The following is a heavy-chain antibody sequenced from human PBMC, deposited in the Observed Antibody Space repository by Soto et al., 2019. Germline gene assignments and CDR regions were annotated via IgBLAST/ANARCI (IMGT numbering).Heavy chain of an antibody. D-gene: IGHD5-12*01. CDR3: GREYSGSDSGQEYFDY. CDR1: GGSISSYY. J-gene: IGHJ4*02. Sequence: SETLSLTCTVSGGSISSYYWSWIRQPAGKGLEWIGRIYTSGSTNYNPSLKSGVTMSVDTSKNQFSLKRRSVNGGDTEGDNCGREYSGSDSGQEYFDYWGQGTLVTVSS. CDR2: IYTSGST. V-gene: IGHV4-4*07.